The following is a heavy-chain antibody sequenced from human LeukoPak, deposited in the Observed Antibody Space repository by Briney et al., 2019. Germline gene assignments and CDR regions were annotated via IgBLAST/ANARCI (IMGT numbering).Heavy chain of an antibody. CDR1: GFTFSSYW. Sequence: QPGGSLRLSCAASGFTFSSYWMHWVRQAPGKGLVWVSRINTDGSSTSYADSVKGRFTISRDNAKNTLYLQMNSLRAEDTAVYYCARARAAMTQYYYYYMDVWGKGTTVTVSS. D-gene: IGHD2-2*01. CDR3: ARARAAMTQYYYYYMDV. J-gene: IGHJ6*03. V-gene: IGHV3-74*01. CDR2: INTDGSST.